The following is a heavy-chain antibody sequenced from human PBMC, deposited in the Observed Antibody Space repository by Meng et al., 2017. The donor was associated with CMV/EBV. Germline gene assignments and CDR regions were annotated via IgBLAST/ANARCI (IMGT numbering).Heavy chain of an antibody. J-gene: IGHJ4*02. Sequence: GESLKISCAASGFTFSSYSMNWVRQAPGKGLEWVSFIYRGGVSTYYADSVRGRFTISRDNSKNALYLQMNSLRAEDTAVYYRAKLAGSSWYGSYFDYWGQGTLVTVSS. CDR1: GFTFSSYS. CDR3: AKLAGSSWYGSYFDY. V-gene: IGHV3-23*03. D-gene: IGHD6-13*01. CDR2: IYRGGVST.